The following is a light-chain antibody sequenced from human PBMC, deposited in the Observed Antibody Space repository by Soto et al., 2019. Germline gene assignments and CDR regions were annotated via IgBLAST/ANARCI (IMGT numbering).Light chain of an antibody. J-gene: IGLJ1*01. CDR1: SRDVTDCDS. CDR2: DFT. CDR3: VSYTNPGTYV. V-gene: IGLV2-14*03. Sequence: QSALTQPASVSGSPGQSVTISCAGASRDVTDCDSVSWYQHRPGEAPELKILDFTYRPSGVSDRFSGSLSANTASLTISGLQVEDEGDYYCVSYTNPGTYVFGPGTKVTVL.